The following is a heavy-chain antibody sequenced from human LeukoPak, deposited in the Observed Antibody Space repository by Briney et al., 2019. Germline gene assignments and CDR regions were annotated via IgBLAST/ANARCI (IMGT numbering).Heavy chain of an antibody. CDR1: GYSIGSGYY. J-gene: IGHJ3*02. V-gene: IGHV4-38-2*02. D-gene: IGHD2-2*01. CDR2: VFHSGST. Sequence: SETLSLTCTVSGYSIGSGYYWGWVRQPPGKGLEWIGTVFHSGSTYYNPSLQSRVSMSLDTSKNQFSLKLSSVTASDTAFYYCPRKYLHLDAFDIWGQGRMVTVSS. CDR3: PRKYLHLDAFDI.